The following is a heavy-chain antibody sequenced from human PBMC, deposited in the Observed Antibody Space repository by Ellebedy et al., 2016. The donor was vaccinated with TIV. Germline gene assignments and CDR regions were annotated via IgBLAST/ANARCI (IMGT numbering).Heavy chain of an antibody. D-gene: IGHD4-11*01. CDR3: ARDLGNYPNWLDS. J-gene: IGHJ5*01. CDR2: ISSSSSTR. Sequence: GESLKISXAATGFTFTTYSFNWVRQAPGKGLEWVSYISSSSSTRIYADSVKGRFSISRDNVKNSVYLQMNSLRVEDTAVYYCARDLGNYPNWLDSWGQGALVTVSS. V-gene: IGHV3-48*01. CDR1: GFTFTTYS.